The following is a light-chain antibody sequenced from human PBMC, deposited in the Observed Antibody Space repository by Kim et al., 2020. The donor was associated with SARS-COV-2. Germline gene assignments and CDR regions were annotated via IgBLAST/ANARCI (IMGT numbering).Light chain of an antibody. Sequence: QSALTQPPSASGSPGQSVTISCTGTSSDVGGYTYVSWHQHHPGKAPKLMVYEVSKRPSGVPDRFSGSKSGNTASLTVSGLQAEDEADYYCSSYAGTNNYVFGTGTKVTVL. J-gene: IGLJ1*01. CDR1: SSDVGGYTY. V-gene: IGLV2-8*01. CDR3: SSYAGTNNYV. CDR2: EVS.